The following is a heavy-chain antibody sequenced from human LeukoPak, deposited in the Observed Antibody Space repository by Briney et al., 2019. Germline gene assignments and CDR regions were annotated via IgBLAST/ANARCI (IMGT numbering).Heavy chain of an antibody. CDR2: ISYDGSNK. CDR1: GFTFSSYA. J-gene: IGHJ4*02. D-gene: IGHD3-10*01. V-gene: IGHV3-30-3*01. Sequence: GGSLRLSRAASGFTFSSYAMHWVRQAPGKGLEWVAVISYDGSNKYYADSVKGRFTISRDNSKNTLYLQMNSLRAEDTAVYYCARDPSLLWFGELSFDYWGQGTLVTVSS. CDR3: ARDPSLLWFGELSFDY.